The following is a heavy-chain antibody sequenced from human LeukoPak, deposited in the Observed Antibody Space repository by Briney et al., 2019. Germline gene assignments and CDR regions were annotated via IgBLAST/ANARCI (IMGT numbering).Heavy chain of an antibody. CDR1: GFTFNTFG. CDR3: ARYNLWEGVHYPFDL. CDR2: ISFGGSFE. D-gene: IGHD3-16*01. J-gene: IGHJ4*02. Sequence: GGSLRLSCAASGFTFNTFGMHWVRQAPGKGLEWVALISFGGSFEYSADSLKGRFIISRDNAKDTLYLQMNSLRAEDTAVYYCARYNLWEGVHYPFDLWGQGTLVTVSS. V-gene: IGHV3-33*01.